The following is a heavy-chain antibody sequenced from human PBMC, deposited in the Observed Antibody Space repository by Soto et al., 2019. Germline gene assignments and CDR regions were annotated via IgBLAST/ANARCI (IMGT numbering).Heavy chain of an antibody. V-gene: IGHV1-46*01. Sequence: QVQLVQSGAEVKNPGASVKVSCKASGYTFTHYYIHWVRQAPGQGLEWMGMINPSGGRTSYAQKFQGILTMTTDTSTNTVYMELSSLRSEDTAVYYCARPPFPGCINAICYPLDFWGQGALVTVSS. CDR1: GYTFTHYY. J-gene: IGHJ4*02. CDR3: ARPPFPGCINAICYPLDF. D-gene: IGHD2-8*01. CDR2: INPSGGRT.